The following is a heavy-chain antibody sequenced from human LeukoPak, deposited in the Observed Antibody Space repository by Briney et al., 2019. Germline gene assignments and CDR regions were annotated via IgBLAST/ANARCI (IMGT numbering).Heavy chain of an antibody. CDR2: ISYSGST. J-gene: IGHJ6*03. V-gene: IGHV4-59*01. Sequence: PSETLSLTCTVSAGSISGFFWSWIRQPPGKGLEWIGYISYSGSTNYNPSLKSRVTISSDTSKNQVSLKLSSVTAADTAVCYCARTYRYGSFPVYHYYMDVWGKGTTVTVSS. D-gene: IGHD5-18*01. CDR1: AGSISGFF. CDR3: ARTYRYGSFPVYHYYMDV.